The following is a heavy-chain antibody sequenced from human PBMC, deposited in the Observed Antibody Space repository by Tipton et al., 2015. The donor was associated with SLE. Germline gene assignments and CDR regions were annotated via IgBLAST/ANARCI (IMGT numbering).Heavy chain of an antibody. Sequence: TLSLTCAVSGYSIRSGFYWGWIRQPAGKGLEWIGRIYTSGRTNYNPSLKSRVTISVDTSKNQFSLKLSSVTAADTAVYYCAREVEGYYYYYMDVWGKGTTVTVSS. V-gene: IGHV4-61*02. CDR2: IYTSGRT. J-gene: IGHJ6*03. CDR3: AREVEGYYYYYMDV. D-gene: IGHD5-24*01. CDR1: GYSIRSGFY.